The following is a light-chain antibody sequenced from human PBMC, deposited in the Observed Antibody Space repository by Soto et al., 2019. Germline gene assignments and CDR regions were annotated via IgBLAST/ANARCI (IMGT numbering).Light chain of an antibody. CDR2: AAS. V-gene: IGKV3-15*01. J-gene: IGKJ4*01. CDR3: QHYANWPLT. Sequence: EIVMTKSPVTLSVSPGERVTLSCRASHDVYSKLAWYQQKAGQAPRLLIYAASTRATGLPARFSGSGSGTEFTLTISSLQSEDFAIYYCQHYANWPLTFGGGTKVEIK. CDR1: HDVYSK.